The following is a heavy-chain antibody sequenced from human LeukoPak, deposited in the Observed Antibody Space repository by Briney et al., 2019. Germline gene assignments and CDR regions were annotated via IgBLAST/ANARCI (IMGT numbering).Heavy chain of an antibody. CDR1: GGSISSYY. CDR3: ARWGQLVVAFDY. J-gene: IGHJ4*02. CDR2: IYYSGSI. D-gene: IGHD6-13*01. V-gene: IGHV4-59*01. Sequence: PSETLSLTCTVSGGSISSYYWSWLRQPPGKGLEWIGYIYYSGSINYNPSLKSRVTISVDTSKNQFSLKLSSVTAADTAVYYCARWGQLVVAFDYWGQGTLVTVSS.